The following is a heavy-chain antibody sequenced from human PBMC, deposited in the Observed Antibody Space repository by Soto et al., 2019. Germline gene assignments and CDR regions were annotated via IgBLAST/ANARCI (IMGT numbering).Heavy chain of an antibody. CDR1: GYIFTTYA. J-gene: IGHJ6*03. CDR2: INTANGDT. Sequence: ASVKVSCKASGYIFTTYAMHWVRQAPGQRLEWMGLINTANGDTKYSQKFQGRVTISRDTSASTAYMELSSLRFEDTAVYYCARIRFYYYHMDVWGKGTTVTVSS. V-gene: IGHV1-3*04. CDR3: ARIRFYYYHMDV.